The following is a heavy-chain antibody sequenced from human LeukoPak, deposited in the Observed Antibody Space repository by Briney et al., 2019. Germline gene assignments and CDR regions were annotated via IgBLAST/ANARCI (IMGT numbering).Heavy chain of an antibody. J-gene: IGHJ5*02. D-gene: IGHD3-9*01. V-gene: IGHV3-23*01. CDR1: GFTFSSYG. Sequence: GGSLRLSCAASGFTFSSYGMSWVRQAPGKGLEWVSAISGSGGSTYYADSVKGRFTISRDNSKNTLYLQMNSLRAEDTAVYYCARENYDILTGSNWFDPWGQGTLVTVSS. CDR3: ARENYDILTGSNWFDP. CDR2: ISGSGGST.